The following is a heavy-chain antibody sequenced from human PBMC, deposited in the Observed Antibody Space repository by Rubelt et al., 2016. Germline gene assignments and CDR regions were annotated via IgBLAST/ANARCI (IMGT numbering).Heavy chain of an antibody. CDR2: IDWDDDK. J-gene: IGHJ4*02. D-gene: IGHD5-18*01. CDR3: ALCRSYGVELDY. Sequence: QVTLRESGPALVKPTQTLTLTCTFSGFSLSTSGMCVSWIRQPPGKALEWLALIDWDDDKYYSTSLKTRLTISKDTSKNQVVLTMTNMDPVETATYYCALCRSYGVELDYWGQGTLVTVSS. CDR1: GFSLSTSGMC. V-gene: IGHV2-70*01.